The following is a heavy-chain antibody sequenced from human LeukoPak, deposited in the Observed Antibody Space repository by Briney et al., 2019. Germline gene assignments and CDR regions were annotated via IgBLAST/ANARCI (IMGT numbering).Heavy chain of an antibody. CDR3: AKERRSGYFDY. D-gene: IGHD4-17*01. V-gene: IGHV3-23*01. Sequence: GGSLRLSCAASGFTFSNYAMSWVRQAPGKGLEWVSSISASGGSTYYAASVKGRFTISRDNSKNTVYLQMNSLRAEDTAVYYCAKERRSGYFDYWGQGTLVTVSS. CDR2: ISASGGST. CDR1: GFTFSNYA. J-gene: IGHJ4*02.